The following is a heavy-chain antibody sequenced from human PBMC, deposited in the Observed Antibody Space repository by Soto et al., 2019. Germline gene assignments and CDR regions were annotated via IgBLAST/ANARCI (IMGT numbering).Heavy chain of an antibody. CDR2: VNPNRGDT. CDR1: GYTFSSYD. D-gene: IGHD3-9*01. J-gene: IGHJ4*02. V-gene: IGHV1-8*01. Sequence: QVQLVQSGAEVKKPGASVKVSCKASGYTFSSYDITWVRQAAGQGLEWMGWVNPNRGDTDYAQKFQGRVTMTRDTSRRTAYMELSSLRSEDSAVYYCARKGFLDWFLDFWGQGTLVTVSS. CDR3: ARKGFLDWFLDF.